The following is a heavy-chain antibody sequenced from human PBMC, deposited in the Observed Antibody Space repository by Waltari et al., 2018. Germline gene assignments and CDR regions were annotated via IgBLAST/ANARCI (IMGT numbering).Heavy chain of an antibody. J-gene: IGHJ5*02. Sequence: VRLVESGGGRVEPGESLRLSCVAPGFSFDEYSMNWVRQAPGKGLEWVSSLNNGGDYKGYADSVEGRFTISRDNDKNTLYLQMNDLRVDDTAIYYCAKGKAFDPWGQGTRVNVSS. CDR1: GFSFDEYS. CDR3: AKGKAFDP. CDR2: LNNGGDYK. V-gene: IGHV3-21*06.